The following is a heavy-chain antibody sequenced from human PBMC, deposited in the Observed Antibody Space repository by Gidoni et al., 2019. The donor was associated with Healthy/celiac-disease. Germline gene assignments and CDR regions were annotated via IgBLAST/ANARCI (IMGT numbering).Heavy chain of an antibody. J-gene: IGHJ4*02. D-gene: IGHD3-10*01. V-gene: IGHV3-30*18. CDR3: AKDRLTMASHLDY. CDR2: ISYDGSNK. Sequence: VAVISYDGSNKYYADSVKGRFTISRDNSKNTLYLQMNSLRAEDTAVYYCAKDRLTMASHLDYWGQGTLVTVSS.